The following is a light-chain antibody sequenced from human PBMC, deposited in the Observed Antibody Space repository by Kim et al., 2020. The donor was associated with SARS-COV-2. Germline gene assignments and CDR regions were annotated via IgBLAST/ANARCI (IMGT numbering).Light chain of an antibody. Sequence: GKTVPISCSGSGSNVGAKFVYWYQQFPGTAPKILIYSNNQRPSGVPDRFSASQSGTSAFLAISGLRSDDEADYFCAAWDDSLNGVVIGGGTQLTVL. V-gene: IGLV1-47*01. J-gene: IGLJ3*02. CDR3: AAWDDSLNGVV. CDR1: GSNVGAKF. CDR2: SNN.